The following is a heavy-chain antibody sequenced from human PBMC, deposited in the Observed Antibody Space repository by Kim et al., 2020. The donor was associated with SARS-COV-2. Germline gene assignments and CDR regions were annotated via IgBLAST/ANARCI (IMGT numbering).Heavy chain of an antibody. Sequence: GGSLRLSCAASGFTFSSYSMNWVRQAPGKGLEWVSYISSSSSTIYYADSVKGRFTISRDNAKNSLYLQMNSLRDEDTAVYYCARDPARDYYYDSGGYLNNDYWGQGTLVTVSS. CDR2: ISSSSSTI. CDR1: GFTFSSYS. J-gene: IGHJ4*02. D-gene: IGHD3-22*01. CDR3: ARDPARDYYYDSGGYLNNDY. V-gene: IGHV3-48*02.